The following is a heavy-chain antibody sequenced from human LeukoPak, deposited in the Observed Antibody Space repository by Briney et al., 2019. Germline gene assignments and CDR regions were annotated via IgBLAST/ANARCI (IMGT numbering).Heavy chain of an antibody. V-gene: IGHV3-23*01. J-gene: IGHJ4*01. Sequence: GGSLRPSCAASGFTFSSSAMSWVRQAPGKGLEWVSTLSGSGITTYYADSVKGRFTISRDNSKNTLYLQMNSLRAEDTAVYYCAKGIYSSGWSYFDYWGHGTLVTVSS. CDR1: GFTFSSSA. D-gene: IGHD6-19*01. CDR3: AKGIYSSGWSYFDY. CDR2: LSGSGITT.